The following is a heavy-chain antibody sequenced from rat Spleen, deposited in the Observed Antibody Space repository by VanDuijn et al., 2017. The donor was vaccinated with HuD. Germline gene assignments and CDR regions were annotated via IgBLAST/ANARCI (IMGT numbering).Heavy chain of an antibody. CDR2: IWGDGST. CDR1: GFSLISHS. V-gene: IGHV2-1*01. Sequence: QVQLKESGPGLVQSSQTLSLICTVSGFSLISHSVHWVRQPPGKGLEWMGGIWGDGSTDYNSALKSRLSISRDTSKSQVVLKMNSLQTEDTATYYCARGDYSSPRVGYWGQGVMVTVSS. D-gene: IGHD1-2*01. J-gene: IGHJ2*01. CDR3: ARGDYSSPRVGY.